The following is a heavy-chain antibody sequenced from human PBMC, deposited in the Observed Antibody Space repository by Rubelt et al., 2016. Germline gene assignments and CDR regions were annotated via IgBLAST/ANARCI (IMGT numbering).Heavy chain of an antibody. Sequence: QLQLQESGPGLVKPSETLSLTCTVSGGSISSYYWSWIRQPPGKGLEWIGYIYYSGSTNYNPPVKGRVTIAGDQSKYQFSLKLSSVTAADTAVYYSARANYDYGDLTSAVDLWGRGTLVTVSS. CDR3: ARANYDYGDLTSAVDL. D-gene: IGHD4-17*01. CDR1: GGSISSYY. V-gene: IGHV4-59*01. CDR2: IYYSGST. J-gene: IGHJ2*01.